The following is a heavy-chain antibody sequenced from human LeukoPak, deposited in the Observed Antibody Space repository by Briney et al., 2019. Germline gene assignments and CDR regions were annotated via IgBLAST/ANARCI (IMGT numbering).Heavy chain of an antibody. D-gene: IGHD3-10*01. CDR1: GGSISRSSYY. J-gene: IGHJ5*02. CDR3: ARPCGSGSYYSGNWFDP. Sequence: SETLSLTCTVSGGSISRSSYYWGWIRQPPGKGLEWIGSIYDSGTTYYNASLKSRVNISVDTSKNQFFLKLSSVTAADTAVYYCARPCGSGSYYSGNWFDPWGQGTLVTVSS. V-gene: IGHV4-39*01. CDR2: IYDSGTT.